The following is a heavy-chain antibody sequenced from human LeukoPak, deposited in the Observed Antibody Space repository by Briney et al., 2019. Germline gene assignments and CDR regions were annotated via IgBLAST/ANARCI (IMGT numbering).Heavy chain of an antibody. CDR1: GGSISSSSYY. Sequence: SETLSLTCTVSGGSISSSSYYWGWIRQPPGKGLEWIGSIYYSGSTYYNPSLKSRVTISVDTSKNQFSLKLSSVTAADTAVYYCASHSCYLPSYGSGSCPTGRNWFDPWGQGTLVTVSS. CDR3: ASHSCYLPSYGSGSCPTGRNWFDP. J-gene: IGHJ5*02. V-gene: IGHV4-39*07. D-gene: IGHD3-10*01. CDR2: IYYSGST.